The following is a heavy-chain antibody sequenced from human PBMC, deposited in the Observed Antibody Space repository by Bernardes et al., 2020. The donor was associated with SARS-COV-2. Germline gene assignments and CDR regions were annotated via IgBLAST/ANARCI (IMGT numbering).Heavy chain of an antibody. V-gene: IGHV3-23*01. CDR3: AATIRYFDWSTLNYYYYYGMDV. J-gene: IGHJ6*02. CDR1: GFTFSSYA. D-gene: IGHD3-9*01. CDR2: ISGSGGST. Sequence: GGSLRLSCAASGFTFSSYAMSWVRQAPGKGLEWVSAISGSGGSTYYADSVKGRFTISRDNSKNTLYLQMNSLRAEDTAVYYCAATIRYFDWSTLNYYYYYGMDVWGQGTTVTVSS.